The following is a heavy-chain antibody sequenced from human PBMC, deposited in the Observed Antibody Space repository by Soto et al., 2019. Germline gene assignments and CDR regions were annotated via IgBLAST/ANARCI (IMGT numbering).Heavy chain of an antibody. J-gene: IGHJ6*02. Sequence: GSLRLSCAASGFTFNSYGMHWVSQGPGNGLEWVAFISYDSTKTYYADSEKGRFTISRDNSNSALYVQMNSLTGEDTAVYYCARTRSAWSDFHYYSLDVWGQGTTVTVSS. CDR3: ARTRSAWSDFHYYSLDV. V-gene: IGHV3-30*03. CDR1: GFTFNSYG. D-gene: IGHD1-26*01. CDR2: ISYDSTKT.